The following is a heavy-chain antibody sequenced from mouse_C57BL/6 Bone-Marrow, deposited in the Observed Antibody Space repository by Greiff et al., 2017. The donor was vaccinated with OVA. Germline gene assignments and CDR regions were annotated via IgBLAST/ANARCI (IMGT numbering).Heavy chain of an antibody. CDR3: TRYDYGSSYGYFDV. Sequence: QVQLKESGAALVRPGASVTLSCKASGYTFTDYELHWVKQTPVHGLELIGALDPETGGTAYNQKFKGKAILTADKSSSTAYMELRSLTSEDSAVYYCTRYDYGSSYGYFDVWGTGTTVTVSS. V-gene: IGHV1-15*01. D-gene: IGHD1-1*01. J-gene: IGHJ1*03. CDR1: GYTFTDYE. CDR2: LDPETGGT.